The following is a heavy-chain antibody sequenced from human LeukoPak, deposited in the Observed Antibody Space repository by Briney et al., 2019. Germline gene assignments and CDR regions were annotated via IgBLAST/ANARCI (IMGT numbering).Heavy chain of an antibody. J-gene: IGHJ6*03. Sequence: PGGSLRLSCAASGFTFGSYGMHWVRQAPGKGLEWVTFIRSDGSNKYYADSVKGRFTISRDNSKNTLYLQMNTLIADDTAVYYCAKGGGYEAQYYYYYMDVWGKGTTVTISS. D-gene: IGHD5-12*01. CDR3: AKGGGYEAQYYYYYMDV. V-gene: IGHV3-30*02. CDR1: GFTFGSYG. CDR2: IRSDGSNK.